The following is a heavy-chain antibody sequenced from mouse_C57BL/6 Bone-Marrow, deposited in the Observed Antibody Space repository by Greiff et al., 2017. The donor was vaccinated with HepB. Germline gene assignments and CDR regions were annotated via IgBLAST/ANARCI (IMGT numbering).Heavy chain of an antibody. V-gene: IGHV5-6*01. CDR2: ISSGGSYT. CDR1: GFTFSSYG. J-gene: IGHJ3*01. Sequence: VQLQQSGGDLVKPGGSLKLSCAASGFTFSSYGMSWVRQTPDKRLEWVATISSGGSYTYYPDSVKGRFTISRDNAKNTLYLQMSSLKSEDTAMYYCARRGFAYWGQGTLVTVSA. CDR3: ARRGFAY.